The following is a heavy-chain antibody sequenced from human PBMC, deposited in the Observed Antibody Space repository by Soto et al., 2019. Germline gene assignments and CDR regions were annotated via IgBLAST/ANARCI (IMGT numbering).Heavy chain of an antibody. CDR1: GGTFSSYA. CDR3: ARGLVTIFGVVGPYFDY. J-gene: IGHJ4*02. D-gene: IGHD3-3*01. CDR2: MNPNSGNT. V-gene: IGHV1-8*02. Sequence: ASVKVSCKASGGTFSSYAISWVRQATGQGLEWMGWMNPNSGNTGYAQKFQGRVTMTRNTSISTACMELSSLRSEDTAVYYCARGLVTIFGVVGPYFDYRGQGTLVTVSS.